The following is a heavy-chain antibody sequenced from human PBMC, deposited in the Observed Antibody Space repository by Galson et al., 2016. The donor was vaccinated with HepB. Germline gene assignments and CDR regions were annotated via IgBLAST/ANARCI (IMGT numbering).Heavy chain of an antibody. V-gene: IGHV1-8*01. CDR3: GRDRILEWTLIGAGLDV. CDR1: GYTFNSHD. Sequence: SVKVSCKASGYTFNSHDINWVRQATGQGLEWMGWMNPNSGNRGYAQKFQGRVTMTRNTSISTAYMEVRSLRSDDTATYYCGRDRILEWTLIGAGLDVGGQGTTVSVSS. J-gene: IGHJ6*02. CDR2: MNPNSGNR. D-gene: IGHD3-3*01.